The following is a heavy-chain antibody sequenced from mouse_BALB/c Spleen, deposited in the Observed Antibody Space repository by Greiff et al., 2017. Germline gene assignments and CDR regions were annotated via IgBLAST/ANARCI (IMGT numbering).Heavy chain of an antibody. V-gene: IGHV5-6-4*01. Sequence: EVKLMESGGGLVKPGGSLKLSCAASGVTFSSYTMSWVRQTPEKRLEWVATISSGGSYTYYPDSVKGRFTISRDNAKNTLYLQMSSLKSEDTAMYYCTRDGYDDYFDYWGQGTTLTVSS. CDR1: GVTFSSYT. D-gene: IGHD2-2*01. J-gene: IGHJ2*01. CDR3: TRDGYDDYFDY. CDR2: ISSGGSYT.